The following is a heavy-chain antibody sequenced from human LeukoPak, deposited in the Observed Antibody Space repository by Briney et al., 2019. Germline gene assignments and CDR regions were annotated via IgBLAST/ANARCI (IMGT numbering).Heavy chain of an antibody. D-gene: IGHD1-7*01. V-gene: IGHV1-2*02. CDR2: INPNSGGT. J-gene: IGHJ4*02. Sequence: ASVKVSCKASGYTFTGYYMHWVRQAPGQGLEWMGWINPNSGGTNYAQKFQGRVTMTRDTSISTAYMELSRLRSDDTAVYYCARDRSGRNYLFDYWGQGTLVTVSS. CDR3: ARDRSGRNYLFDY. CDR1: GYTFTGYY.